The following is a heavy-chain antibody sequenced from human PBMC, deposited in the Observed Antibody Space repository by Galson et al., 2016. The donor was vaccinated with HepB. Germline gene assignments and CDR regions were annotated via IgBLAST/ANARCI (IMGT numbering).Heavy chain of an antibody. D-gene: IGHD3-10*01. J-gene: IGHJ4*02. V-gene: IGHV3-7*01. Sequence: SLRLSCAASGFTFNAHWMNWVRQAPGKGLEWVANIRGDGIVSYYAGPVRGRFTISRDNAKNSLYLQMNGLSVDETAVYYYSREMTGSYFDWGQGTLVTVSS. CDR2: IRGDGIVS. CDR3: SREMTGSYFD. CDR1: GFTFNAHW.